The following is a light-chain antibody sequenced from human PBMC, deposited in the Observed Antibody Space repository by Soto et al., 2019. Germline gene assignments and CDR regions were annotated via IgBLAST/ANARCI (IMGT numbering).Light chain of an antibody. V-gene: IGLV2-14*03. Sequence: QAVVTQPASVSGSPGQSITISCTGTSSDVGGYIYVSWYQHHPGKAPKLMIYDVSNRPSGVSNRFSGSKSGNTASLTISGLQAEDEAVYYCSSYTSSSTPYVFGTGTKVTVL. J-gene: IGLJ1*01. CDR3: SSYTSSSTPYV. CDR2: DVS. CDR1: SSDVGGYIY.